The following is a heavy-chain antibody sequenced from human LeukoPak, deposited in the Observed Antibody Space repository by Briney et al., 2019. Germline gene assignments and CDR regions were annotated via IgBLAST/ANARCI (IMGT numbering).Heavy chain of an antibody. CDR3: ARAGYCSGGSCYPYYYYYYMDV. Sequence: ASVKVSCKASGYTFTSYGISWVRQAPGQGLEWMGWISAYNGNTNYAQRLQGRVTMTTDTSTSTAYMELRSLRSDDTAVCYCARAGYCSGGSCYPYYYYYYMDVWGKGTTVTVSS. CDR2: ISAYNGNT. D-gene: IGHD2-15*01. CDR1: GYTFTSYG. V-gene: IGHV1-18*01. J-gene: IGHJ6*03.